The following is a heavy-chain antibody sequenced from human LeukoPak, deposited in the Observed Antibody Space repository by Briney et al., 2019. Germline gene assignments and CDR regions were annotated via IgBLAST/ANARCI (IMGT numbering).Heavy chain of an antibody. D-gene: IGHD2-15*01. CDR1: GFTFSSYA. CDR3: AREVVSSPSYFDS. V-gene: IGHV3-23*01. J-gene: IGHJ4*02. CDR2: ISAGGGDT. Sequence: SGGSLRLSCAASGFTFSSYAMTWVRQAPGKGLEWVSDISAGGGDTYYAESVRGRFTISRDNSKNTLYLLMNSLIPEDTAVYYCAREVVSSPSYFDSWGQGTLVTVSS.